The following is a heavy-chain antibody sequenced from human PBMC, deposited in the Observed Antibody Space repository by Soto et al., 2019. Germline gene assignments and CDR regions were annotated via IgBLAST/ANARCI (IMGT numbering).Heavy chain of an antibody. J-gene: IGHJ5*02. V-gene: IGHV3-23*01. D-gene: IGHD5-12*01. CDR1: GFTFSTYA. CDR2: ISGSGGST. CDR3: AKDYRDGYNYHVPKHNWFDP. Sequence: PGGSLRLSCAASGFTFSTYAMAWVRQTPGKXLEWVSAISGSGGSTYYADSVKGRFTISRDNSKNTLYLQMNSLRAEDTAVYYCAKDYRDGYNYHVPKHNWFDPWGQGTLVTVSS.